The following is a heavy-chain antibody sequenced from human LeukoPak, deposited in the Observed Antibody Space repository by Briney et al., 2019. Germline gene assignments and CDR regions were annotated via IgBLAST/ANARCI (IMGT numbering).Heavy chain of an antibody. CDR2: ISGSGGST. V-gene: IGHV3-23*01. D-gene: IGHD2-2*01. CDR1: GFTFSNYA. Sequence: PGGSLRLSCAASGFTFSNYAMSWVRQAPGKGLEWVSGISGSGGSTYYADSVKGRFTISRDYSKNTLYLQMNSLRAEDTAVYYCAKDGVVPAAMRGYFDYWGQGTLVTVSS. CDR3: AKDGVVPAAMRGYFDY. J-gene: IGHJ4*02.